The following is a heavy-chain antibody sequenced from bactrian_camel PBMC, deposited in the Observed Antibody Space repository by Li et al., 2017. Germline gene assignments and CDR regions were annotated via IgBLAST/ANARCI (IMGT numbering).Heavy chain of an antibody. CDR2: VGTIDGRT. Sequence: HVQLVESGGGLVQPGGSLRLSCAASEAAYSDSCMGWFRQAPGKGREGIAAVGTIDGRTYYADSAKGRFTVSLDNARNTLYLQMNSLRPEDTAMYYCAASLGKTYCSEAYFLSRLRPNFGFMGQGTQVTVS. J-gene: IGHJ4*01. V-gene: IGHV3S1*01. CDR1: EAAYSDSC. D-gene: IGHD2*01.